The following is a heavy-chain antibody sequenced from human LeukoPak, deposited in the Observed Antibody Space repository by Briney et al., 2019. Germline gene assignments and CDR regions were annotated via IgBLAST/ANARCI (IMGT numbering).Heavy chain of an antibody. J-gene: IGHJ4*02. V-gene: IGHV1-69*05. D-gene: IGHD3-22*01. CDR1: GGTFSSYA. CDR2: IIPIFGTA. Sequence: ASVKVSRKASGGTFSSYAISWVRQAPGQGLEWMGGIIPIFGTANYAQKFQGRVTITTDESTSTAYMELSSLRSEDTAVYYCATDYYDSPLDYWGQGTLVTVSS. CDR3: ATDYYDSPLDY.